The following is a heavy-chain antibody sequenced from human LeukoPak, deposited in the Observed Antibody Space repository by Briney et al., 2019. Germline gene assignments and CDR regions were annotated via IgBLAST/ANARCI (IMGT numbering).Heavy chain of an antibody. CDR3: AKGRLSGSYNRFDY. CDR2: INPNSGDA. CDR1: GYTFSDYF. Sequence: ASVKVSCKASGYTFSDYFMHWVRQAPGQGPEWMGWINPNSGDANYAQKFQGRVTMTRDTSISTVYMELSSLRSDDTAVYYCAKGRLSGSYNRFDYWGLGTLVTVSS. V-gene: IGHV1-2*02. D-gene: IGHD1-26*01. J-gene: IGHJ4*02.